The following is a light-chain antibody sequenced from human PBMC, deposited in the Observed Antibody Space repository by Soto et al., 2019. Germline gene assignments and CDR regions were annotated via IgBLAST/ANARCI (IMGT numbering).Light chain of an antibody. Sequence: QSVLTQTPSVSGAPGQRVTISCTGSSSNIGAGYDVHWYQQLPGTAPKLLIYGNINRPSGVPDRFSGSKSGTSASLAITGLRAEDEADYFSQSYDSSLSGFVFGTGTKVTVL. V-gene: IGLV1-40*01. CDR2: GNI. CDR1: SSNIGAGYD. J-gene: IGLJ1*01. CDR3: QSYDSSLSGFV.